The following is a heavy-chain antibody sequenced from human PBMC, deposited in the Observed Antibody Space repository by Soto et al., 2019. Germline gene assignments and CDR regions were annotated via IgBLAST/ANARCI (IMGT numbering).Heavy chain of an antibody. D-gene: IGHD2-15*01. CDR2: IYYSGST. CDR1: GGSISSGGYH. Sequence: SETLSLTCTVSGGSISSGGYHWSWIRQHPGKGLEWIGYIYYSGSTYYNPSLKSRVTISVDTPKNQFSLKLSSVTAADTAVYYCAREVARLAFDIWGQGTMVTVSS. V-gene: IGHV4-31*03. CDR3: AREVARLAFDI. J-gene: IGHJ3*02.